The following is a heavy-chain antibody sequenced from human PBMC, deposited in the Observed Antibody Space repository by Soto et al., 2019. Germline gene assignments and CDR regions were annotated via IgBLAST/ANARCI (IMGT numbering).Heavy chain of an antibody. CDR3: AKDEGVGGTLGLFDY. CDR2: MSSDGSKI. V-gene: IGHV3-30*18. CDR1: GFDFTYYA. D-gene: IGHD1-26*01. Sequence: QVQLVESGGGAVQPGASLRLSCVASGFDFTYYAMHWVRQATGKGLESVAVMSSDGSKIHHTDSVKGRFTISRDNSKNTLYLQMNSLRKEDTAVYFCAKDEGVGGTLGLFDYWGQGTLVSVSS. J-gene: IGHJ4*02.